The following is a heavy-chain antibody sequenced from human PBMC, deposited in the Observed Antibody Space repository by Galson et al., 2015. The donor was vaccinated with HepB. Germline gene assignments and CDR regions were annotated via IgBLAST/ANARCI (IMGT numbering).Heavy chain of an antibody. V-gene: IGHV3-30*02. CDR1: GFTFSSYG. Sequence: SLRLSCAASGFTFSSYGMHWVRQAPGKGLEWVAFIRYDGSNKYYADSVKGRFTISRDNSKDTLYLQMNSLRAEDTAVYYCARDSGGYYDSSGYSFDYWGQGTLVTVSS. D-gene: IGHD3-22*01. CDR3: ARDSGGYYDSSGYSFDY. CDR2: IRYDGSNK. J-gene: IGHJ4*02.